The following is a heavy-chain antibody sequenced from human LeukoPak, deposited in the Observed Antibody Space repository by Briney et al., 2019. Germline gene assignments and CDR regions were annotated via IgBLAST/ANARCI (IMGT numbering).Heavy chain of an antibody. D-gene: IGHD3-22*01. Sequence: SVKVSCKASGGTFSSYAISWVRQAPGQGLEWMGGIIPIFGTAIYAQKFQGRVTITADESTSTAYMELSSLRSEDTAVYYCAREKETTYYYDSSGYYDAFDIWGQGTMVTVSS. CDR2: IIPIFGTA. CDR1: GGTFSSYA. J-gene: IGHJ3*02. V-gene: IGHV1-69*13. CDR3: AREKETTYYYDSSGYYDAFDI.